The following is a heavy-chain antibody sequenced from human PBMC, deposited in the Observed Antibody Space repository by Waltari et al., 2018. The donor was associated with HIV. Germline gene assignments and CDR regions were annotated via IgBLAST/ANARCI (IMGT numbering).Heavy chain of an antibody. J-gene: IGHJ6*02. CDR1: GFTLSSNY. Sequence: EVQLVESGGGLIPPGGSLRLPCADSGFTLSSNYMSWVRQAPGKGLEWVSIIYSGGTTYYADSVKGRFTISRDDSKNTLYLQMNSLRDEDTAVYYCAREVGATWGMDVWGQGTTVTVSS. CDR3: AREVGATWGMDV. D-gene: IGHD1-26*01. CDR2: IYSGGTT. V-gene: IGHV3-53*01.